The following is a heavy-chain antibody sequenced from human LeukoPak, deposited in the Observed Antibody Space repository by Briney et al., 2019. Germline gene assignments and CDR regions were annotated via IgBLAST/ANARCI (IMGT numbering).Heavy chain of an antibody. Sequence: PSETLSLTCAVYGGSFSGYYWSWIRQPPGKGLEWIGEINHSGSTNYNPSLKSRVTISVDTSKNQFSLKLSSVTAADTAVYYCARDGAPVKYYDYVWGSYRNDWFNPWGQGTLVTVSS. CDR3: ARDGAPVKYYDYVWGSYRNDWFNP. V-gene: IGHV4-34*01. D-gene: IGHD3-16*02. J-gene: IGHJ5*02. CDR2: INHSGST. CDR1: GGSFSGYY.